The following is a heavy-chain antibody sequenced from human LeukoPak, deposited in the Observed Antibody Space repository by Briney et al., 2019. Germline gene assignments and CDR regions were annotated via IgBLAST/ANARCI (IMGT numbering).Heavy chain of an antibody. CDR1: GFTFSSYA. CDR2: ISGSGGGT. D-gene: IGHD1-26*01. J-gene: IGHJ3*02. CDR3: ARIARSYKDAFDI. Sequence: QPGGSLRLSCAASGFTFSSYAMSWVRQAPGEGLEWVSAISGSGGGTYYADSVKGRFTISRDNSKNTLYLQMNSLRAEDTAVYYCARIARSYKDAFDIWGQGTMVTVSS. V-gene: IGHV3-23*01.